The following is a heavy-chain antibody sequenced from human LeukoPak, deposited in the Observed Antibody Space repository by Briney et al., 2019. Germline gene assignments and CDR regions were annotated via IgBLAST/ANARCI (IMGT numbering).Heavy chain of an antibody. Sequence: SETLSLTCAVYGGSFSGYYWSWMRQPPGEGLEWIGDINQSGSTTYNPSLKSRVTILVDTSKNQFSLELTSVTAADTAVYYCARDYGDSRNYNWFDPWGQGTLVTVSS. V-gene: IGHV4-34*01. D-gene: IGHD4-17*01. CDR3: ARDYGDSRNYNWFDP. J-gene: IGHJ5*02. CDR1: GGSFSGYY. CDR2: INQSGST.